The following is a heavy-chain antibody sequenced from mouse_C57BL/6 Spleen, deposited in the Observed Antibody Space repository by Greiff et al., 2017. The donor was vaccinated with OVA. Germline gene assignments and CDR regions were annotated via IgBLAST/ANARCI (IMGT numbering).Heavy chain of an antibody. V-gene: IGHV5-9-1*02. Sequence: EVKLVESGEGLVKPGGSLKLSCAASGFTFSSYAMSWVRQTPEKRLEWVAYISSGGDYIYYADTVKGRFTISRDNARNTLYLQMSSLKSEDTAMYYCTRGGYYDYDAWFAYWGQGTLVTVSA. CDR2: ISSGGDYI. CDR3: TRGGYYDYDAWFAY. CDR1: GFTFSSYA. D-gene: IGHD2-4*01. J-gene: IGHJ3*01.